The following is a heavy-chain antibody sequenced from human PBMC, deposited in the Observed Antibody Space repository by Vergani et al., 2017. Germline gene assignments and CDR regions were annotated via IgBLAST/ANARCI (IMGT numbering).Heavy chain of an antibody. CDR1: GFTFSSYS. V-gene: IGHV3-48*01. D-gene: IGHD5-12*01. CDR2: ISSSSSTI. Sequence: VQLVESGGGLVQPGGSLRLSCAASGFTFSSYSMNWVRQAPGKGLEWVSYISSSSSTIYYADSVKGRFTISRDNAKNSLYLQMNSLRAEDTAVYYCARDRGYSGYVYWGQGTLVTVSS. CDR3: ARDRGYSGYVY. J-gene: IGHJ4*02.